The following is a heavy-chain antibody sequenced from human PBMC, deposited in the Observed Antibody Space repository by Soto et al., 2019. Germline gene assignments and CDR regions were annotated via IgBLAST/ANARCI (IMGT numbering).Heavy chain of an antibody. V-gene: IGHV3-23*01. CDR3: AKRSSSGPYYFDY. Sequence: GGSLILSCAASGFTFSSYAMSWVRQAPGKGLEWVAAISGSGGSTYYADSVKGRFTISRDNSKNTLYLQMNSLRAEDTAVYYCAKRSSSGPYYFDYWGQGTLVTVSS. D-gene: IGHD6-19*01. J-gene: IGHJ4*02. CDR2: ISGSGGST. CDR1: GFTFSSYA.